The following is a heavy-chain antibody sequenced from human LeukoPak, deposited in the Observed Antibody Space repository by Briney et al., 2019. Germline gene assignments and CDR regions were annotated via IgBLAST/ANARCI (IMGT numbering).Heavy chain of an antibody. CDR1: GYSFTNYW. V-gene: IGHV5-51*01. CDR3: ARQELSSGLGLDY. CDR2: IYPGDSDT. Sequence: GESLKISCKGSGYSFTNYWIGWVRQMPGKGLEWMGIIYPGDSDTRYSPSFQGQVTISADKSISTAYLQWSSLKASDTAMYYCARQELSSGLGLDYWGQGTLVTVSS. J-gene: IGHJ4*02. D-gene: IGHD6-19*01.